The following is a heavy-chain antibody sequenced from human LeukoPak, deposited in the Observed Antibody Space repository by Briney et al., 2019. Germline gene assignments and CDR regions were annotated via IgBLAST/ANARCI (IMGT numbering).Heavy chain of an antibody. J-gene: IGHJ6*03. V-gene: IGHV4-30-2*01. Sequence: PSQTLSLTCTVSGGSISSGGYYWSWIRQPPGKGLEWIGYIYHSGSTYYNPSLKSRVTISVDTSKNQFSLKLSSVTAADTAVYYCARDRASCVGGVCYWYDYYYMDVWGKGTTVTVSS. CDR1: GGSISSGGYY. D-gene: IGHD2-8*02. CDR2: IYHSGST. CDR3: ARDRASCVGGVCYWYDYYYMDV.